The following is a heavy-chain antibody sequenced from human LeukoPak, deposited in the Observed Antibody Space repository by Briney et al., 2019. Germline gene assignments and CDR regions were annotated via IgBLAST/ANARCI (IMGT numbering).Heavy chain of an antibody. CDR3: ATDLGSSRPNF. CDR1: GFTFSDYY. D-gene: IGHD6-13*01. CDR2: ISSTSSHT. J-gene: IGHJ4*02. Sequence: GGSLRLSCAASGFTFSDYYMTCIRQAPWKGLEWVSYISSTSSHTEYADSVKGRFTISRDNAKNSLSLQVNSLRAEDTAVYYCATDLGSSRPNFWGQGILVTVSS. V-gene: IGHV3-11*06.